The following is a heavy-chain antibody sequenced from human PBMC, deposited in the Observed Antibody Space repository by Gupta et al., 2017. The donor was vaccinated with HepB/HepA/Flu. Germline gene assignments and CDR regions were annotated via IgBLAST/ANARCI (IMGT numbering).Heavy chain of an antibody. J-gene: IGHJ4*02. CDR2: IYYSGST. CDR1: GGSISSSSYY. Sequence: QLQPQESGPGLVKPSETLSLTRTVSGGSISSSSYYWGWIRQPPGKGLEWIGSIYYSGSTYYNPSLKSRVTISVDTSKNQFSQKLSSVTAADTAVYYCARSMVRGVIYYWGQGTLVTVSS. D-gene: IGHD3-10*01. CDR3: ARSMVRGVIYY. V-gene: IGHV4-39*01.